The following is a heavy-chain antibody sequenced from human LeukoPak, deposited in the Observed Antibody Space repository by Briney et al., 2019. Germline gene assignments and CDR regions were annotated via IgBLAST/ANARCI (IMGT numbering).Heavy chain of an antibody. D-gene: IGHD1-14*01. CDR1: GFTFSNAW. V-gene: IGHV3-23*01. CDR2: ISSSDANT. CDR3: AIREPIGY. Sequence: GGSLRLSCAASGFTFSNAWMYWVRQAPGKGLEWVSAISSSDANTYYADSVKGRFTISRDNSKNTLYLQMNSLRAEDTALYYCAIREPIGYWGQGTLVTVSS. J-gene: IGHJ4*02.